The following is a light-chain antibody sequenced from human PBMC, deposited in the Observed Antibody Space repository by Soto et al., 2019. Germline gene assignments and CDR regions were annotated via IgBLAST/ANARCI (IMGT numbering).Light chain of an antibody. CDR2: DTT. CDR3: FLYCGGDGGV. V-gene: IGLV7-46*01. Sequence: QAVVTQEPSLTVSPGGTVTLTCGSSTGPVTSGHYPYWFQQKTGQAPRTLIYDTTNKHSWTPARLSGSLLGGKAALTLSGAQPEDEADYYCFLYCGGDGGVFGGGTKVTVL. CDR1: TGPVTSGHY. J-gene: IGLJ3*02.